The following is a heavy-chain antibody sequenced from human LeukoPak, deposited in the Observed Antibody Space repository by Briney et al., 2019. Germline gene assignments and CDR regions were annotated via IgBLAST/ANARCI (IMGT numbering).Heavy chain of an antibody. CDR1: GFTLSSYA. CDR2: FSGSGGTT. Sequence: KPGGSLRLSCAPSGFTLSSYAMSWVRQAPGKGLEWVSAFSGSGGTTHYADSVKGRFTISRDDSKSALYLQMSSLRAEDTAVYYCAKGGYYYDSSGFLHWGQGTLVTVSS. D-gene: IGHD3-22*01. CDR3: AKGGYYYDSSGFLH. V-gene: IGHV3-23*01. J-gene: IGHJ4*02.